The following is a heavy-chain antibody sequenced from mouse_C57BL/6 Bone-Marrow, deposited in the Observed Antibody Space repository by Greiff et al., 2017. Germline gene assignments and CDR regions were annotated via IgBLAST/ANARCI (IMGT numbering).Heavy chain of an antibody. J-gene: IGHJ3*01. Sequence: QVQLQQPGAELVKPGASVKLSCKASGYTFTSYWMQWVKQRPGQGLEWIGEIDPSDSYTNYNQKFKGKATLTVDTSSSTSYMQLSSLTSEDSAVYYGARLGPYDEFAYWGQGTLVTVSA. CDR2: IDPSDSYT. V-gene: IGHV1-50*01. CDR3: ARLGPYDEFAY. CDR1: GYTFTSYW. D-gene: IGHD2-12*01.